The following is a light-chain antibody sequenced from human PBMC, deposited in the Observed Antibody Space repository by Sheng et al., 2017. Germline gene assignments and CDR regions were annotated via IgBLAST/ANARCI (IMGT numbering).Light chain of an antibody. V-gene: IGKV1-NL1*01. J-gene: IGKJ2*01. CDR3: QQYFSTPYT. CDR1: QSISNY. Sequence: DIQMTQSPSSLSASVGDRVIVTCRASQSISNYLNWYQQKPGKAPKLLLYGASKLESGVPSRFSGSGSGTDYTLTISSLQPEDFATYYCQQYFSTPYTFGQGTKLEIK. CDR2: GAS.